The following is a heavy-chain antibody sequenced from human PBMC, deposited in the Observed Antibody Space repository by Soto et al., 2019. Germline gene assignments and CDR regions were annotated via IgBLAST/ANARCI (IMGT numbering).Heavy chain of an antibody. V-gene: IGHV4-30-4*01. CDR2: IYYSGST. Sequence: SETLSLTCTVSGGSISSGDYYWSWIRQPPGKGLEWIGYIYYSGSTYYNPSLKSRVTISVDTSKNQFSLKLSSVTAADTAVYYCARDSYDFWSGLHNNGMDVWGQGTTVTVSS. CDR3: ARDSYDFWSGLHNNGMDV. CDR1: GGSISSGDYY. D-gene: IGHD3-3*01. J-gene: IGHJ6*02.